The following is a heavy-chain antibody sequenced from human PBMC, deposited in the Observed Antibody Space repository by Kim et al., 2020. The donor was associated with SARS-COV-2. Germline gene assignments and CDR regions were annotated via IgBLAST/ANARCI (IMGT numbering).Heavy chain of an antibody. Sequence: GGSLRLSCEASGFTFSVFWMHWVRQAPGKGLVWVSRINSDGSNAIYADSVKGRFTFSRDNAKNTPYLQMNSLRVEDTAIYYCARENALYRDGYNPHFDYWVQATLVTAPS. J-gene: IGHJ4*02. CDR1: GFTFSVFW. CDR2: INSDGSNA. V-gene: IGHV3-74*01. CDR3: ARENALYRDGYNPHFDY. D-gene: IGHD5-12*01.